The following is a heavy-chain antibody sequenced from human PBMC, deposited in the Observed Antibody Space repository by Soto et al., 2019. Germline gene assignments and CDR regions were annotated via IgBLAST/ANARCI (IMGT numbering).Heavy chain of an antibody. CDR2: IYSGGST. V-gene: IGHV3-53*04. D-gene: IGHD3-3*01. CDR1: GFTVSSNY. J-gene: IGHJ6*03. Sequence: GSLRLSCAASGFTVSSNYMSWVRQAPGKGLGWVSVIYSGGSTYYADSVKGRFTISRHNSKNTLYLQMNSLRAEDTAVYYCARAVGDYDFWSGYLTDYYYYYMDVWGKGTTVTVSS. CDR3: ARAVGDYDFWSGYLTDYYYYYMDV.